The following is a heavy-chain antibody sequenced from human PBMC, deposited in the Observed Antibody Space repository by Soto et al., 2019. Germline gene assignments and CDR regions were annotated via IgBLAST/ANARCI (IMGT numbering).Heavy chain of an antibody. V-gene: IGHV3-33*01. CDR3: ARVPVPLHYGDDYFDY. D-gene: IGHD4-17*01. CDR1: GFTFSSYG. Sequence: GGSLRLSCAASGFTFSSYGMHWVRQAPGKGLEWVAVIWYDGSNKYYADSVKGRFTISRDNSKNTLYLQMNSLRAEDTAVYYCARVPVPLHYGDDYFDYWGQGTLVTVSS. J-gene: IGHJ4*02. CDR2: IWYDGSNK.